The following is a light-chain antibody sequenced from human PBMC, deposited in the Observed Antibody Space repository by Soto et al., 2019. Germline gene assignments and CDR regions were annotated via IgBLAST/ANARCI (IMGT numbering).Light chain of an antibody. CDR1: QSVSSTY. V-gene: IGKV3-20*01. Sequence: EIVMTQSPATLSVSPGERATLSCRASQSVSSTYLAWYQQKPGQAPRLLIHGASSRATGIPDRFSGSGSGTDFTLTISRLEPEDFAVYYCQQYDRSPWTFGQGTKVEIK. J-gene: IGKJ1*01. CDR3: QQYDRSPWT. CDR2: GAS.